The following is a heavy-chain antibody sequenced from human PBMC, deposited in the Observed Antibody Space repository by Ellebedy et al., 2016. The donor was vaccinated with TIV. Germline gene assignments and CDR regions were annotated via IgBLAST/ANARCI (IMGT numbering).Heavy chain of an antibody. CDR1: GFKFDMYW. V-gene: IGHV3-7*03. D-gene: IGHD3-16*01. J-gene: IGHJ4*02. CDR3: ARAWGAYYLDY. CDR2: INYDGSEK. Sequence: GESLKISCTASGFKFDMYWMTWVRQTPRKGLEWVANINYDGSEKYYVDSVEGRFTISRDNDKNSLSLQMSSLRAEDTAVFYCARAWGAYYLDYWGPGTLVTVSS.